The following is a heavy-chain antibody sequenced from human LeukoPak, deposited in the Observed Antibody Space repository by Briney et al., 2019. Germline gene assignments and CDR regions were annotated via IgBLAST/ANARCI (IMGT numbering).Heavy chain of an antibody. J-gene: IGHJ4*02. CDR2: ISYDGSNK. CDR3: ARGDGYNWGPRFDY. D-gene: IGHD5-24*01. Sequence: PGGSLRLSCAASGFTFSSYWMSWVRQAPGKGLEWVAVISYDGSNKYYADSVKGRFTISRDNSKNTLYLQMNSLRAEDTAVYYCARGDGYNWGPRFDYWGQGTLVTVSS. CDR1: GFTFSSYW. V-gene: IGHV3-30*01.